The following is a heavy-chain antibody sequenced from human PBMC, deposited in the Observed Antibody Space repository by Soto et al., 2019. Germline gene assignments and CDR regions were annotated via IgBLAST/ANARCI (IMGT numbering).Heavy chain of an antibody. J-gene: IGHJ3*02. D-gene: IGHD6-19*01. Sequence: ASVKVSCKASGYTFTSYYMHWVRQAPGQGLEWMGIINPSGGSTSYAQKFQGRVTMTRDTSTSTVYMELSSLRSEDTAVYYCASAVAGREAFDIWGQGTMVTVSS. V-gene: IGHV1-46*01. CDR1: GYTFTSYY. CDR3: ASAVAGREAFDI. CDR2: INPSGGST.